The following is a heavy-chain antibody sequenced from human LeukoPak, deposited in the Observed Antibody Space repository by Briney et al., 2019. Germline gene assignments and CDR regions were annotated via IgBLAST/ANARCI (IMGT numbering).Heavy chain of an antibody. CDR2: IWYDGSNK. V-gene: IGHV3-33*06. J-gene: IGHJ3*02. CDR3: AKGTVWGVRAFDI. D-gene: IGHD7-27*01. Sequence: GRSLRLSCAASGFPFSSYGMHWVRQAPGKGLEWVAVIWYDGSNKYYADSVKGRFTISRDNSKNTLYLQMNSLRAEDTAVYYCAKGTVWGVRAFDIWGQGTMVTVSS. CDR1: GFPFSSYG.